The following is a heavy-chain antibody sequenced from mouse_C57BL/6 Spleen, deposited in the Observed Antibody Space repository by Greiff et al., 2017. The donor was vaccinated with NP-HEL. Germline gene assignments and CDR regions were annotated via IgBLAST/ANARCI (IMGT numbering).Heavy chain of an antibody. CDR2: IYPGDGDT. V-gene: IGHV1-80*01. Sequence: VQVVESGAELVKPGASVKISCKASGYAFSSYWMNWVKQRPGKGLEWIGQIYPGDGDTNYNGKFKGKATLTADKSSSTAYMQLSSLTSEDSAVYFCARRFTTYFDYWGQGTTLTVSS. D-gene: IGHD1-1*01. CDR3: ARRFTTYFDY. CDR1: GYAFSSYW. J-gene: IGHJ2*01.